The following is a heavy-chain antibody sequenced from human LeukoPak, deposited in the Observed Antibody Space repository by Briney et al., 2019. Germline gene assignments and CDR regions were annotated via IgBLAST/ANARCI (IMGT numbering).Heavy chain of an antibody. Sequence: PGGSLRLSCAASGFTFSNAWMSWVRQAPGKGLEWVGRIKSKTDGGTTDYAAPVKGRFTISRDDSKNTLYLQMNSLKTEDTAVYYCTTDPELGYCSGGSCYPDYFDYWGRGTLVTVSS. CDR1: GFTFSNAW. CDR3: TTDPELGYCSGGSCYPDYFDY. J-gene: IGHJ4*02. D-gene: IGHD2-15*01. V-gene: IGHV3-15*01. CDR2: IKSKTDGGTT.